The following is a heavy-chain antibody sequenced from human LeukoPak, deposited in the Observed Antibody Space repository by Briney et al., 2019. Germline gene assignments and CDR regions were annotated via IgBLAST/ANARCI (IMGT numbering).Heavy chain of an antibody. D-gene: IGHD4-17*01. Sequence: SETLSLTCAVYGGSFSGYYWSWIRQPPGKGLEWIGEINHSGSTNYNPSLKSRVTISVDTSKNQFSLKLSSVTAADTAVYYCARISYGDYGDYRGQGTLVTVSS. CDR1: GGSFSGYY. J-gene: IGHJ4*02. CDR2: INHSGST. CDR3: ARISYGDYGDY. V-gene: IGHV4-34*01.